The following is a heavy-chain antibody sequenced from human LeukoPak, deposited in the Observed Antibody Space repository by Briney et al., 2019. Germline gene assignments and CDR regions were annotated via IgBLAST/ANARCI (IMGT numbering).Heavy chain of an antibody. Sequence: ASVKVSCKASGYTFSNYGLSWVRQAPGQGLEWMGWISAYNGNTKYTQNLQGRVTLTTDTSTSTAYMELRSLRSGDTAMYYCARDVNLGVAAGGNDYWGQGALVTVSS. V-gene: IGHV1-18*01. CDR1: GYTFSNYG. CDR3: ARDVNLGVAAGGNDY. CDR2: ISAYNGNT. D-gene: IGHD6-25*01. J-gene: IGHJ4*02.